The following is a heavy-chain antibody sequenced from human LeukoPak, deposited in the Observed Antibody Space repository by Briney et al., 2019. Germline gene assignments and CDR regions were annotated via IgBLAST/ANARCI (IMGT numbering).Heavy chain of an antibody. CDR1: GVSFSGYY. V-gene: IGHV4-34*01. Sequence: KASETLSLTCAVYGVSFSGYYWSWIRQPPGKGLEWIGEINHSGSTNYNPSLKSRVTISVDTSKNQFSLKLSSVTAADTAVYYCARGLYYDFWSGYYYYGMDVWGQGTTVTVSS. CDR3: ARGLYYDFWSGYYYYGMDV. D-gene: IGHD3-3*01. J-gene: IGHJ6*02. CDR2: INHSGST.